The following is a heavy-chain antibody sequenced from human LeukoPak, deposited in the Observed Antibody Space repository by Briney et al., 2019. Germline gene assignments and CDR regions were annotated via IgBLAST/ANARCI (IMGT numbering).Heavy chain of an antibody. V-gene: IGHV4-38-2*02. J-gene: IGHJ4*02. D-gene: IGHD2-2*02. CDR1: GYSISSGYY. CDR3: ARHGSEYQLLYLDY. CDR2: IYHSGST. Sequence: SETLSLTCTVSGYSISSGYYWGWIRQPPGKGLEWIGSIYHSGSTYYNPSLKSRVTISVDTSKNQFSLKLSSVTAADTAVYYCARHGSEYQLLYLDYWGQGTLVTVSS.